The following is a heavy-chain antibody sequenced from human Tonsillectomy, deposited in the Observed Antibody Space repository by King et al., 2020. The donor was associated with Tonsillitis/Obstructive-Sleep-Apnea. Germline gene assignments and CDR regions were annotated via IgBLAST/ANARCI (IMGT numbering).Heavy chain of an antibody. V-gene: IGHV3-74*01. J-gene: IGHJ4*02. CDR2: INSDGSST. CDR1: GFTFSSYW. CDR3: GRVHPGGGWGRFDY. D-gene: IGHD6-19*01. Sequence: VQLVESGGGLVQPGGSLRLSCTASGFTFSSYWMHWVRQAPGKGLVWVSRINSDGSSTSYADSVKGRFTISRDNAKNTLYLQMNSLKAEDTAVYYCGRVHPGGGWGRFDYWGKGTLVTVSS.